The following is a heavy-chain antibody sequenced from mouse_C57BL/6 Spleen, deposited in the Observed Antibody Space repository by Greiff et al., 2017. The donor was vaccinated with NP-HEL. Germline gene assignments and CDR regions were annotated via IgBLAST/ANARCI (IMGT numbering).Heavy chain of an antibody. J-gene: IGHJ1*03. CDR3: ARGVITTGGWYFDV. Sequence: QVQLQQSGAELVKPGASVKISCKASGYAFSSYWMNWVKQRPGKGLEWIGQIYPGDGDTNYNGKFKGKATLTADKSSSTAYMQLSSLTSEDSAVYFCARGVITTGGWYFDVWGTGTTVTVSS. V-gene: IGHV1-80*01. D-gene: IGHD1-1*01. CDR2: IYPGDGDT. CDR1: GYAFSSYW.